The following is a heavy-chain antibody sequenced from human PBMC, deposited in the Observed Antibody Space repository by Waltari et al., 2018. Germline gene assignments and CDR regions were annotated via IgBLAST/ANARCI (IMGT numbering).Heavy chain of an antibody. CDR2: INHSGST. J-gene: IGHJ4*02. Sequence: QVQLQQWGAGLLKPSETLSLTCAVYGGSFSGYYWSWIRQPPGKGLEWIGEINHSGSTNYNPSLKSRVTISVDTSKNQFSLKLSSVTAADTAVYYCARREAAAGTVIDYWGQGTLVTVSS. D-gene: IGHD6-13*01. V-gene: IGHV4-34*01. CDR3: ARREAAAGTVIDY. CDR1: GGSFSGYY.